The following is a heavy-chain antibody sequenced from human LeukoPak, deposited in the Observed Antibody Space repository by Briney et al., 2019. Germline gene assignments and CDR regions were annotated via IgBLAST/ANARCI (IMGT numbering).Heavy chain of an antibody. J-gene: IGHJ5*02. D-gene: IGHD3-10*01. CDR2: IISIFGTA. CDR1: GGTFSSYA. V-gene: IGHV1-69*13. CDR3: ARGFGELSWFDP. Sequence: ASVKVSCKASGGTFSSYAISWVRQAPGQGLEWMGGIISIFGTANYAQKFQGRVTITADESTSTAYMELSRLRSDDTAVYYCARGFGELSWFDPWGQGTLVTVSS.